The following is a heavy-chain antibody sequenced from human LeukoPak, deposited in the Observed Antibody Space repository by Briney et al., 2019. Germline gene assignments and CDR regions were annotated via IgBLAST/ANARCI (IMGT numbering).Heavy chain of an antibody. CDR1: GFTFSSYW. V-gene: IGHV3-21*01. D-gene: IGHD1-26*01. Sequence: GGSLRLSRAASGFTFSSYWMSWVRQAPGKGLEWVSSISSSSNYIYYADSVKGRFTISRDNAKNSLYLQMNSLRAEDTDVYYCARDVGASAPDAFDIWGQGTMVTVSS. CDR3: ARDVGASAPDAFDI. CDR2: ISSSSNYI. J-gene: IGHJ3*02.